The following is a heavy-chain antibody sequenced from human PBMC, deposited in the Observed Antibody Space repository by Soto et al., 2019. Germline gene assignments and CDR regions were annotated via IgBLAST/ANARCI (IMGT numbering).Heavy chain of an antibody. D-gene: IGHD1-26*01. CDR1: GGSISSGDYY. CDR3: ARAVRGSYDDC. Sequence: QVQLQESGPGLVTPSQTLSLTCTVSGGSISSGDYYWSWIRQPPGKGLEWIGYIYYSGSTYYNSSLRSRVTISVDTSKNQCSLKLSSVTAADTAVYSCARAVRGSYDDCWGQGTLVTVSS. V-gene: IGHV4-30-4*01. CDR2: IYYSGST. J-gene: IGHJ4*02.